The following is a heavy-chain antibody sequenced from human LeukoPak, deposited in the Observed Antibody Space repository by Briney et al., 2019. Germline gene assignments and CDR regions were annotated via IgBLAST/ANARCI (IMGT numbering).Heavy chain of an antibody. Sequence: GESLKISCAASGFPVSSNYMSWVRQAPGKGLEWVSVIYSGDSTYYADSVKGRFTTSRDNSKNTLYLQMNSLRAEDTAVYYCARGYSSGKGNAFDIWGQGTMVTVSS. CDR1: GFPVSSNY. CDR2: IYSGDST. J-gene: IGHJ3*02. CDR3: ARGYSSGKGNAFDI. V-gene: IGHV3-53*01. D-gene: IGHD6-19*01.